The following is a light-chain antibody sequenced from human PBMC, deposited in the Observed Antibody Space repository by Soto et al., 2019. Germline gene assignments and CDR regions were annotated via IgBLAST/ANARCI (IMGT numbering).Light chain of an antibody. CDR3: QQYNSYPWP. Sequence: QMYISPSTLSAYEGDRVTITCRASQSISSWLAWYQQKPGKAPKLLIYKASSLESGVPSRFSGSGSGTEFTLTISSLQPDDFATYYCQQYNSYPWPFGEGTKVDVK. V-gene: IGKV1-5*03. J-gene: IGKJ1*01. CDR1: QSISSW. CDR2: KAS.